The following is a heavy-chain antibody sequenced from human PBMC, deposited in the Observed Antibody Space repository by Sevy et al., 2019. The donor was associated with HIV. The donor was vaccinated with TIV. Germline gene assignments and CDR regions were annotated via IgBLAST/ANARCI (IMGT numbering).Heavy chain of an antibody. Sequence: GGSLRLSCAASGFTFSTYWMHWVRQAPGKGLEWVANIKQDESEKYYVASVKGRFTISRDNAKNSLYLQMNSLRPGDTAVYYCARGNSGSFDYWGQRTLVTASS. CDR3: ARGNSGSFDY. J-gene: IGHJ4*02. CDR2: IKQDESEK. CDR1: GFTFSTYW. D-gene: IGHD3-22*01. V-gene: IGHV3-7*04.